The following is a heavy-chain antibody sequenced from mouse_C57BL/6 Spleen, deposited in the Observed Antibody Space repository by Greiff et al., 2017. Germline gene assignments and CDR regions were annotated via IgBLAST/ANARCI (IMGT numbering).Heavy chain of an antibody. CDR3: ARYGSGYGNYYAMDY. D-gene: IGHD3-2*02. V-gene: IGHV1-55*01. CDR2: IYPGSGST. Sequence: VQLQQPGAELVKPGASVKMSCKASGYTFTSYWITWVKQRPGQGLEWIGDIYPGSGSTNYNEKFKSKATLTVDTSSSTAYLQLSSLTSEDSAVYYCARYGSGYGNYYAMDYWGQGTSVTVSS. J-gene: IGHJ4*01. CDR1: GYTFTSYW.